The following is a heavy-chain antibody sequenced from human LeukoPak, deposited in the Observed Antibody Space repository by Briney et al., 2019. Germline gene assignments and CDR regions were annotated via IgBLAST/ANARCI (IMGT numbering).Heavy chain of an antibody. Sequence: GGSLRLSCAASGFTFSSYGMSWVRQAPGKGLEWVSSISSSSSYIYYADSVKGRFTISRDNAKNSLYLQMNSLRAEDTALYYCARAGILGATTLDYWGQGILVTVSS. CDR1: GFTFSSYG. CDR2: ISSSSSYI. V-gene: IGHV3-21*01. CDR3: ARAGILGATTLDY. D-gene: IGHD1-26*01. J-gene: IGHJ4*02.